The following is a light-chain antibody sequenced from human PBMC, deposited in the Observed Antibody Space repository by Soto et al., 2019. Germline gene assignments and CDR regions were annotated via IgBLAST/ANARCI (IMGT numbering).Light chain of an antibody. CDR2: DAS. V-gene: IGKV1-5*01. CDR1: QSMSSW. CDR3: QQYGSSTTWT. Sequence: DIQVTQSLSTLSASVVNRVTITFRASQSMSSWLAWYQHKPGKAHKLLIYDASSLESGVPSRFSGSGSGTAFTLTISSLEPEDSAVYYCQQYGSSTTWTFGQGTNVDI. J-gene: IGKJ1*01.